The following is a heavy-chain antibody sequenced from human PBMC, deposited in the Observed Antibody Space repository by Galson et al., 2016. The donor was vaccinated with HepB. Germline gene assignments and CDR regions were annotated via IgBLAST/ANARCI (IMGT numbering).Heavy chain of an antibody. V-gene: IGHV1-18*01. CDR1: GYSFTSYG. Sequence: SVKVSCKASGYSFTSYGISWVRQAPGQGLEWMGWISAYNGNTNFAQKFQGRVTLTTDTSTGTAYMELRSLRSDDTAMYYCARAFYYDSSGYYYPYIRPGYFDLWGRGTMVTVSS. CDR2: ISAYNGNT. D-gene: IGHD3-22*01. J-gene: IGHJ2*01. CDR3: ARAFYYDSSGYYYPYIRPGYFDL.